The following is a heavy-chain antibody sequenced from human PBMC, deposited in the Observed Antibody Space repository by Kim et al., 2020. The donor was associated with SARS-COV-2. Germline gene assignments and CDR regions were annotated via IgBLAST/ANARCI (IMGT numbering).Heavy chain of an antibody. V-gene: IGHV3-7*01. D-gene: IGHD7-27*01. CDR3: ATTGACSF. CDR2: DGSDK. J-gene: IGHJ4*02. Sequence: DGSDKYYVDAGKGRFTISRDNAKNSLFLQMNSLRAEDTAIYYCATTGACSFWGQGALVTVSS.